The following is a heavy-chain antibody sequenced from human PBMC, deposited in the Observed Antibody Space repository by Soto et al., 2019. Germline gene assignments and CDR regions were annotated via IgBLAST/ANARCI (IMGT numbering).Heavy chain of an antibody. CDR1: GFTFGDYA. J-gene: IGHJ5*02. CDR3: TRLKIIEAAGPEERWFDP. CDR2: IRSKAYGGTT. V-gene: IGHV3-49*03. D-gene: IGHD6-13*01. Sequence: GGSLRLSCTASGFTFGDYAMSWFRQAPGKGLEWVGFIRSKAYGGTTEYAASVKGRFTISRDDSKSIAYLQMNSLKTEDTAVYYCTRLKIIEAAGPEERWFDPWGQGTLVTVSS.